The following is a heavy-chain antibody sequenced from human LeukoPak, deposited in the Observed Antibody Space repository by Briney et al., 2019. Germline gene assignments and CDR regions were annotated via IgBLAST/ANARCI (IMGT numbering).Heavy chain of an antibody. CDR3: AKEGQLGRYYFDY. CDR2: ISYDGSNK. V-gene: IGHV3-30*18. D-gene: IGHD6-6*01. CDR1: GFTFCSYG. Sequence: GVSLTLSCAASGFTFCSYGMHWLPHAPGKGRVWVTLISYDGSNKYYTDSVKGRFTISRDNPKNTLYLQMNSLTEEATAVYYCAKEGQLGRYYFDYWGQGTLVTVSS. J-gene: IGHJ4*02.